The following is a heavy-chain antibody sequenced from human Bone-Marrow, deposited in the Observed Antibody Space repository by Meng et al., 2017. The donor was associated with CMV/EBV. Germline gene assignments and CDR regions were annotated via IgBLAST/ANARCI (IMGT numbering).Heavy chain of an antibody. CDR2: VYYGGTT. D-gene: IGHD2-2*01. Sequence: LETLSLTCNVSGGSISSYYWSWSRQPPGKRLDYISYVYYGGTTKYNPSLKSRVTILVDTSKHPFSLKLISMTTADTVVYHCARLVPSSFYFDLWGHGKLVTVSS. J-gene: IGHJ4*01. CDR1: GGSISSYY. V-gene: IGHV4-59*01. CDR3: ARLVPSSFYFDL.